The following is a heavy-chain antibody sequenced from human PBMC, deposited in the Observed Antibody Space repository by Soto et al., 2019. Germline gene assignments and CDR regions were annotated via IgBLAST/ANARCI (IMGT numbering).Heavy chain of an antibody. CDR3: ARDPEGLRYFDWLLPPNYYYYGMDV. CDR1: GFTFSSYG. D-gene: IGHD3-9*01. Sequence: PGGSLRLSCAASGFTFSSYGMHWVRQAPGKGLEWVAVIWYDGSNKYYADSVKGRFTISRDNSKNTLYLQMNSLRAEDTAVYYCARDPEGLRYFDWLLPPNYYYYGMDVWGQGTTVTVSS. CDR2: IWYDGSNK. J-gene: IGHJ6*02. V-gene: IGHV3-33*01.